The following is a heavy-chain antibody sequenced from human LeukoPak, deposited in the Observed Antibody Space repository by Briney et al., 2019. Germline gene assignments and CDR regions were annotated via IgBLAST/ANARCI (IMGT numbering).Heavy chain of an antibody. CDR3: TTDKYGEIFDY. D-gene: IGHD4-17*01. J-gene: IGHJ4*02. CDR2: IKSKTDGGTT. Sequence: GGSLRLSCAAPGFTFSNAWMSWVRQAPGKGLEWVGRIKSKTDGGTTDYAAPVKGRFTISRDDSKNTLYLQMNSLKTEDTAVYYCTTDKYGEIFDYWGQGTLVTVSS. V-gene: IGHV3-15*01. CDR1: GFTFSNAW.